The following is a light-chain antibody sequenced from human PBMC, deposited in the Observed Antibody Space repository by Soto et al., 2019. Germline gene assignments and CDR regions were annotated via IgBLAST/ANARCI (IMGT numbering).Light chain of an antibody. CDR3: QQRSKLPRT. J-gene: IGKJ4*01. CDR1: QSVTSNA. CDR2: GVS. V-gene: IGKV3D-20*02. Sequence: EIVLTHSSATLSLSPGERATLSCRASQSVTSNALAWYQQKPGQAPRLLIYGVSSRATGIPDRFSGSGSGTGFTRTISSLEPEDFAVYYCQQRSKLPRTFGGGTKVEIK.